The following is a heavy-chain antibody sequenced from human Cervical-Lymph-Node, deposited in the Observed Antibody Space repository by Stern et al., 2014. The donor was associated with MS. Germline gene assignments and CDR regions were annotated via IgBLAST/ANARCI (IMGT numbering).Heavy chain of an antibody. V-gene: IGHV1-58*02. Sequence: QLEESGPEVKKPGTSVKVSCKASGITFSHSAIQWLRQAPGPRPEWIGWVVAFNGDVNVAPSFQERVTITRDMSTSTVYMELRSLRSEDTAIYYCASERYTYYDDQRPPGGFDPWGQGTLVTVSS. J-gene: IGHJ5*02. D-gene: IGHD3-3*01. CDR3: ASERYTYYDDQRPPGGFDP. CDR2: VVAFNGDV. CDR1: GITFSHSA.